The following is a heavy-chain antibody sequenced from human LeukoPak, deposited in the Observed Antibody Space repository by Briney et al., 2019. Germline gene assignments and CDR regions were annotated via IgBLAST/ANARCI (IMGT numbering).Heavy chain of an antibody. V-gene: IGHV3-21*01. CDR2: ISSSGYNT. CDR1: GFTFSSYG. CDR3: ARDAYYYYDSSGYSTIDY. D-gene: IGHD3-22*01. J-gene: IGHJ4*02. Sequence: GGTLRLSCAASGFTFSSYGMSWVRQGPGKGLEWFSTISSSGYNTYYADSVQGRFTISRDNAKNSLYLQMNSLRAEDTAVYYCARDAYYYYDSSGYSTIDYWGQGTLVTVSS.